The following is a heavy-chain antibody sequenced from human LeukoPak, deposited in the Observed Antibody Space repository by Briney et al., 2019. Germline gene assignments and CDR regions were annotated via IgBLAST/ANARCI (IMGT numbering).Heavy chain of an antibody. D-gene: IGHD3-10*01. CDR3: ARGLTGSGSYYSVFDY. CDR1: GGSISSNSYY. CDR2: IYYSGST. J-gene: IGHJ4*02. Sequence: PSETLSLTCAVSGGSISSNSYYWGWIRQPPGKGLEWIGSIYYSGSTYYNPSLKSRVTISVDTSKNQFSLKLSSVTAADTAVYYCARGLTGSGSYYSVFDYWGQGTLVTVSS. V-gene: IGHV4-39*07.